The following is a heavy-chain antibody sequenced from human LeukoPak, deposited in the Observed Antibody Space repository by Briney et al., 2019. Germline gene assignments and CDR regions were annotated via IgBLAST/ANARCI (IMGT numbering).Heavy chain of an antibody. CDR3: TLAREYGMDV. CDR2: INPNSGGT. V-gene: IGHV1-2*02. CDR1: GYICTGYY. J-gene: IGHJ6*02. D-gene: IGHD1-1*01. Sequence: ASVKVSCRASGYICTGYYMHGVRRAPAQGLEWRGWINPNSGGTNCAQKFQGRVPMTRDTSISTAYTTLSRPRSDDTAVSYCTLAREYGMDVWGQGTPVTVSS.